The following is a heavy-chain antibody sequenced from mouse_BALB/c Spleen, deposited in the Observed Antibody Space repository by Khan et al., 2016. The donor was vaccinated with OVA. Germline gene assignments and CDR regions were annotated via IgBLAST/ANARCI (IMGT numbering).Heavy chain of an antibody. D-gene: IGHD1-1*01. J-gene: IGHJ2*01. CDR1: GYSITSGYA. Sequence: EVQLVESGPGLVKPSQSLSLSCSVTGYSITSGYAWYLIRQFPGNKLEWMGYISYSGDTSYTPSLKSRISITRDTSKNQFFLQLNSGTTEDTATDFCASANYYGYYFDYWGQGTTLTVSA. V-gene: IGHV3-2*02. CDR3: ASANYYGYYFDY. CDR2: ISYSGDT.